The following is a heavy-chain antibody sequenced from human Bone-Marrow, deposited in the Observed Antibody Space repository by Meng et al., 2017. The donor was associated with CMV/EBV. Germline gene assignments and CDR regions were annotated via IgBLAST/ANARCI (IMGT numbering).Heavy chain of an antibody. CDR2: IGTLSDT. CDR1: GFTFSTYD. D-gene: IGHD1-26*01. V-gene: IGHV3-13*01. CDR3: TRSKSGMFPAGDAFDI. J-gene: IGHJ3*02. Sequence: GESLKISCLASGFTFSTYDMYWVRQASGKGLEWVSAIGTLSDTFYPDSVEGRFTISRDNAKNSLYLQMNSLRAGDTAIYYCTRSKSGMFPAGDAFDIWGQGTRVTGSS.